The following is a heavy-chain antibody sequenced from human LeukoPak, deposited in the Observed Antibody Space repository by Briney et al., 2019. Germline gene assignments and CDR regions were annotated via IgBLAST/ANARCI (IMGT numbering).Heavy chain of an antibody. CDR1: GFTFSWYD. CDR2: IGTGDDT. D-gene: IGHD2-21*01. V-gene: IGHV3-13*04. Sequence: PGGSLRLSCAASGFTFSWYDFHWVRQPTGKGLEWVSAIGTGDDTYYPDSVKGRFTSSRENAKNCLYLQMHDLRVGDTAAYYCVRERVCDGGGYCLDAFDIWGQGTMVTVSS. J-gene: IGHJ3*02. CDR3: VRERVCDGGGYCLDAFDI.